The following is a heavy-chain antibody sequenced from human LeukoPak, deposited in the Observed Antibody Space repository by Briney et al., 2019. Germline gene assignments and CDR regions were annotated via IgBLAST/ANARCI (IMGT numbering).Heavy chain of an antibody. J-gene: IGHJ6*03. CDR3: ALAVAVPYYYYYYMDV. D-gene: IGHD6-19*01. Sequence: SVKVSCKASGGTFSSYAISWVRQAPGQGLEWMGGIIPIFGTATYAQKFQGRVTITTDESTSTAYMELSSLRSEDTAVYYCALAVAVPYYYYYYMDVWGKGTTVTVSS. CDR2: IIPIFGTA. CDR1: GGTFSSYA. V-gene: IGHV1-69*05.